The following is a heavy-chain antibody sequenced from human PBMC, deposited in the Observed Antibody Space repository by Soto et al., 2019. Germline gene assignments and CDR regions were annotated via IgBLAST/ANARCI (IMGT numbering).Heavy chain of an antibody. CDR1: GYTFSSYG. CDR3: ARSTGYISSWFSYNWFDP. CDR2: ISANNGNT. Sequence: QAQLVQSGAEVKKPGASVKVSCRGSGYTFSSYGISWVRQGPGQGLEWMGWISANNGNTKYAQKVQGRVTMTTDTSTITAYMELRGLRSDDTAVYFCARSTGYISSWFSYNWFDPWGQGTLVTVSS. D-gene: IGHD6-13*01. J-gene: IGHJ5*02. V-gene: IGHV1-18*01.